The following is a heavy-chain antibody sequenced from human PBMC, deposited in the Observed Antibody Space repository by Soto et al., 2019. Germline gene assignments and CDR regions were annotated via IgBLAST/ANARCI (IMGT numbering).Heavy chain of an antibody. D-gene: IGHD2-21*02. J-gene: IGHJ2*01. V-gene: IGHV3-7*01. CDR2: IRQDGGDK. CDR1: GFTFSNYW. CDR3: ACIDCGGNAYSRSWYFVI. Sequence: ELQLVESGGGLVQPGGSLRLSCAASGFTFSNYWMSWVRQAPGKGLEWVANIRQDGGDKRDLDSVKGRFTSSGDNAQKSTSIKHNSLRSEDTAVYNCACIDCGGNAYSRSWYFVIWGRGPLVTVSS.